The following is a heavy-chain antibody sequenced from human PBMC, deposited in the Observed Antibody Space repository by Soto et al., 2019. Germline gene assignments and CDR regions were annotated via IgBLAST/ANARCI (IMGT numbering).Heavy chain of an antibody. CDR3: ATEAGDH. CDR2: IIPNFGIK. D-gene: IGHD3-10*01. Sequence: QMQLVQSGAEVKERASSVKISCKTSGGTINTYALTWVRQAPGQGLEWIGGIIPNFGIKNVAQRFQGTVTINADESLTTAYMEMTSLRSDGTAVYYCATEAGDHWGQWTLVTVSS. J-gene: IGHJ4*02. CDR1: GGTINTYA. V-gene: IGHV1-69*01.